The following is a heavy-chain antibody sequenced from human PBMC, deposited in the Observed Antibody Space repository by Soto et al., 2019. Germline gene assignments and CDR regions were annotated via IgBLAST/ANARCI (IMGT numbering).Heavy chain of an antibody. CDR1: GITFSSYA. Sequence: EVQLLDSGGGLVQPGGSLRLSCAASGITFSSYAMNWVRQAPGKGLEWVSVISGSGDSTYYADSVKGRFTISRDNSKNTLYLQLNSLRAEDTAVYYCALRGSGSYFRYWGQGTLVTVSS. J-gene: IGHJ4*02. D-gene: IGHD1-26*01. CDR2: ISGSGDST. V-gene: IGHV3-23*01. CDR3: ALRGSGSYFRY.